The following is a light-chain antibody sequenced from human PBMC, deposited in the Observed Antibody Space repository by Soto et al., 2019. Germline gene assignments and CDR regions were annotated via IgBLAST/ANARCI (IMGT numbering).Light chain of an antibody. CDR3: QQLNSYRYT. J-gene: IGKJ2*01. CDR2: AAS. CDR1: QGISTY. V-gene: IGKV1-9*01. Sequence: DIQLTQSPSFLSASVGDRVTITCRASQGISTYLAWYQQKPGKAPKLLIYAASTLHSGVPSRFSGSGSGTEFTLTISSLQPEDFATYYCQQLNSYRYTFGQGTKLEIK.